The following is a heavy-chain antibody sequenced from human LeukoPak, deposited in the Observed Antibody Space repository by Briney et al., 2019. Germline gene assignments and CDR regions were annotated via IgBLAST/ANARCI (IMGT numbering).Heavy chain of an antibody. D-gene: IGHD3-16*01. J-gene: IGHJ3*02. CDR3: ARDRLPPLGAFDI. Sequence: GGSLRLSCAASGLTVSSNFMSWVRQAPGKGLEWVSVIYSGGNTYYADYVKGRFTISRDNSKNTLYLQMNSLRAEDTAVYHCARDRLPPLGAFDIWGQGTMVTVSS. CDR2: IYSGGNT. CDR1: GLTVSSNF. V-gene: IGHV3-66*01.